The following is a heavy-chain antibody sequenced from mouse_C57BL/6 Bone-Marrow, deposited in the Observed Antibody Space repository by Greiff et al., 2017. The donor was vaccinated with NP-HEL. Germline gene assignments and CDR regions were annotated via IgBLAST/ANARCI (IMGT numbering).Heavy chain of an antibody. CDR3: ARSLLLFAY. V-gene: IGHV1-26*01. CDR1: GYTFTDYY. D-gene: IGHD2-1*01. J-gene: IGHJ3*01. CDR2: INPNNGGT. Sequence: EVQLQQSGPELVKPGASVKISCKASGYTFTDYYMNWVKQSHGKSLEWIGDINPNNGGTSYTQKFKGKATLTVDKSSSTAYLELRILTSEDSAVYYCARSLLLFAYWGQGTLVTVSA.